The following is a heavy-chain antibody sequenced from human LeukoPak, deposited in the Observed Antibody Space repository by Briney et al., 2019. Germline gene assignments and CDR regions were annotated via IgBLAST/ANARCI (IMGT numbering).Heavy chain of an antibody. V-gene: IGHV1-18*01. CDR2: ISAYNGDT. Sequence: ASVKVSCKASGYTFTSYSISWVRQAPGQGIEWMGWISAYNGDTNYAQNLQGRVTMTTDKSTTTAYMELRSLRSDDTAMYYCARDHLGSCTSTSCYRLDYWGQGTLVTVSS. CDR1: GYTFTSYS. J-gene: IGHJ4*02. CDR3: ARDHLGSCTSTSCYRLDY. D-gene: IGHD2-2*01.